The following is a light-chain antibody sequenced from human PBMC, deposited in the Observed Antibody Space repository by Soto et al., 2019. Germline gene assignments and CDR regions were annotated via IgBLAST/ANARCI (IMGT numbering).Light chain of an antibody. J-gene: IGLJ1*01. CDR1: SSAVVIYRR. V-gene: IGLV2-23*01. CDR2: EGN. CDR3: CSSAPSRTVV. Sequence: QSALTQPDSVSGSPGQSLTISCTGSSSAVVIYRRVSWYQCHPCKVHKLIIYEGNKRPSGVSNRFSGSEPGNTASLTISGLQAEDEADYYCCSSAPSRTVVFGTGTKVTVL.